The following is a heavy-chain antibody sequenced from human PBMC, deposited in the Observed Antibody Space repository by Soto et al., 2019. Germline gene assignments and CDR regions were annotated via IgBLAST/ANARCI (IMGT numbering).Heavy chain of an antibody. D-gene: IGHD2-15*01. CDR3: VREEILVAYNWFDP. CDR2: TYYRSRWYN. V-gene: IGHV6-1*01. Sequence: SQTLSLTCVISGDSVSSNSAAWNWIRQSPSRGLEWLGKTYYRSRWYNDYAVSVKSRITINPDTSKNQFSLQLNSVTPDDTAVYYCVREEILVAYNWFDPWGQGTLVTVSS. J-gene: IGHJ5*02. CDR1: GDSVSSNSAA.